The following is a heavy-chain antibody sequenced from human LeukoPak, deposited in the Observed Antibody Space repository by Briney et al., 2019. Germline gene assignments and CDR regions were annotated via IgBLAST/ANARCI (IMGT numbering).Heavy chain of an antibody. D-gene: IGHD3-10*01. CDR2: ISAYNGNT. V-gene: IGHV1-18*01. Sequence: ASVKVSCKASGYTFTSYGISWVRQAPGQGLEWMGWISAYNGNTNYAQKLQGRDTMTTDTSTSTAYMELRSLRSDDTAVYYCARGQYYGSGSSQFDYWGQGTLVTVSS. CDR1: GYTFTSYG. J-gene: IGHJ4*02. CDR3: ARGQYYGSGSSQFDY.